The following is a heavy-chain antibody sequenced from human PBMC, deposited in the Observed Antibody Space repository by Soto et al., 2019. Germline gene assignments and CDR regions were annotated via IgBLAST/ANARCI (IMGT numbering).Heavy chain of an antibody. CDR1: GGSISSSSYY. CDR3: AIRGYSGYGGWYGEYYYYGMDV. Sequence: SETLSLTCTVSGGSISSSSYYWGWIRQPPGKGLEWIGSIYYSGSTYYNPSLKSRVTISVDTSKKQFTLKLSSVTAADTAVYYCAIRGYSGYGGWYGEYYYYGMDVWGQGTTVTVSS. V-gene: IGHV4-39*01. J-gene: IGHJ6*02. CDR2: IYYSGST. D-gene: IGHD5-12*01.